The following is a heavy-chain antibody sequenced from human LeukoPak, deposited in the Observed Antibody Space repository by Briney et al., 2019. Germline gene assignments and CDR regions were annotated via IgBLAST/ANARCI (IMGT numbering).Heavy chain of an antibody. CDR1: DGSISSGGYY. CDR2: IYYSGST. J-gene: IGHJ4*02. V-gene: IGHV4-31*03. CDR3: ARDGPIAYYDSRKTDC. Sequence: SSETLSLTCTVSDGSISSGGYYWSWIRQHPGKGLEWIGYIYYSGSTYYNPSLKSRVTISLDTSKNQFSLKLSSVTAADTAVYYCARDGPIAYYDSRKTDCWGQGTLVTVSS. D-gene: IGHD3-22*01.